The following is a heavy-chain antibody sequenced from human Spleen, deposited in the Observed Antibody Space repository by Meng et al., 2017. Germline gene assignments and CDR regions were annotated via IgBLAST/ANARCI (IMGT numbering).Heavy chain of an antibody. CDR3: ARWFRNWGSYLWYFDL. J-gene: IGHJ2*01. V-gene: IGHV4-34*01. Sequence: SETLSLTCAVYGGSFGPYYWSWIRQPPGKGLEWIGESNHSGSTNYSPSLKSRVTISVDKSKNQFSLKLNSVTAADTAVYYCARWFRNWGSYLWYFDLWGRGTLVTVSS. CDR2: SNHSGST. CDR1: GGSFGPYY. D-gene: IGHD7-27*01.